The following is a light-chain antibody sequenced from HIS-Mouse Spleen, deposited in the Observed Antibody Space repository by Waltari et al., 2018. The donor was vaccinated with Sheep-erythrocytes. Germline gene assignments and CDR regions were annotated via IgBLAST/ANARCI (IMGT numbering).Light chain of an antibody. CDR2: DVS. J-gene: IGLJ1*01. CDR3: CSYAGSYNHV. V-gene: IGLV2-11*01. CDR1: SSDVRGYNY. Sequence: QSALTQPRSVSGSPGQSVTISCTGTSSDVRGYNYDSWYQQHPGKAPKLMIYDVSKRPSGVPDRFSGSKSGNTASLTISGLQAEDEADYYCCSYAGSYNHVFATGTKVTVL.